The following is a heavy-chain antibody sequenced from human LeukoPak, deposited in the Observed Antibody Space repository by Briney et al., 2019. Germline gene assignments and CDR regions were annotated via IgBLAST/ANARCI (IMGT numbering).Heavy chain of an antibody. CDR3: ARGSSDNAYKYAY. V-gene: IGHV4-59*08. D-gene: IGHD5-24*01. CDR1: GGSVSPYY. J-gene: IGHJ4*02. Sequence: PSETLSLTCTVSGGSVSPYYWNWIRQPPGKRLEWIGHIYYSGGPAYNPSLKSRVTMSVDTSKNQLSLRVSSVTAADTAVCYCARGSSDNAYKYAYWGQGTLVTVSS. CDR2: IYYSGGP.